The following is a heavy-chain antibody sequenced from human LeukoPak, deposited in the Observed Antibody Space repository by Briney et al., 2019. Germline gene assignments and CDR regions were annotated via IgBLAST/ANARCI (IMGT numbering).Heavy chain of an antibody. CDR1: GYTFTGYY. J-gene: IGHJ3*02. CDR2: INPNSGGT. CDR3: ARHPPPFGVVIPGAFDI. V-gene: IGHV1-2*04. D-gene: IGHD3-3*01. Sequence: ASVKVSCKASGYTFTGYYMHWVRQAPGQGLEWMGWINPNSGGTNYAQKFQGWVTMTRDTSISTAYMELSRLRSDDTAVYYCARHPPPFGVVIPGAFDIWGQGTMVTVSS.